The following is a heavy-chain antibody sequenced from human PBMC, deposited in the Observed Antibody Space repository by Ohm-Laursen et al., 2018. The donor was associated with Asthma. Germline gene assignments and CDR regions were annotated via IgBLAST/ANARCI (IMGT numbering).Heavy chain of an antibody. Sequence: SLRLSCAASGFTFSSYAMNWVRQSPGKGLEWVSAISGGGGSTYYADSVKGRFTISGDNSKNTLYLQMNSLRAEDTALYYCARIGPEWELPGREYSLHHWGEGTLVTVSS. J-gene: IGHJ1*01. D-gene: IGHD1-26*01. V-gene: IGHV3-23*01. CDR2: ISGGGGST. CDR1: GFTFSSYA. CDR3: ARIGPEWELPGREYSLHH.